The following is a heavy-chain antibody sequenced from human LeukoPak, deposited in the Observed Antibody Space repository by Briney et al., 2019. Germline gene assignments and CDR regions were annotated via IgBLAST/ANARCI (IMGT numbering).Heavy chain of an antibody. J-gene: IGHJ4*02. V-gene: IGHV3-30*04. CDR2: MSYDGSKK. D-gene: IGHD6-19*01. CDR1: GFSFSRSA. CDR3: ARGSGSSGWLVDY. Sequence: GGSLRLSCTASGFSFSRSAMHWVRQAPGTGLEWVTVMSYDGSKKYYRDSVQGRFTISRDNSKNTLYLQMNSLKIEDMAVYYCARGSGSSGWLVDYWGQGTLVFVSS.